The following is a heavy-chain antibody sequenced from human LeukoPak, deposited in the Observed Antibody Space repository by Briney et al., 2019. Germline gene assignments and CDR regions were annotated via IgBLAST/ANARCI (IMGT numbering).Heavy chain of an antibody. Sequence: SQTLSLTCVISGDSVSSNTASWHWIRQSPSRGLEWLGRTYYRSKWYHDYAVPVKSRMTINPDTSKNQFSVQLNSVTPEDTAVYYCARDFDFWGQGTMVTVSS. CDR1: GDSVSSNTAS. V-gene: IGHV6-1*01. J-gene: IGHJ3*01. CDR3: ARDFDF. CDR2: TYYRSKWYH.